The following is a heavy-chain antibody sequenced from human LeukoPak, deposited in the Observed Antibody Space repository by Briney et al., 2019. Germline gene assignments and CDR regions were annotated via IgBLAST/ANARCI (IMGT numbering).Heavy chain of an antibody. J-gene: IGHJ4*02. V-gene: IGHV3-21*04. Sequence: GGSLRLSCAASGFALRSYSVTWVRQAPGKGLEWVSSISSTSAYIYYAESVKGRFSISRDNVDNVVHLQMSSLRSEDTAVYYCARDQERWLQLGYFDYWGQGTLVTVSS. CDR1: GFALRSYS. CDR3: ARDQERWLQLGYFDY. D-gene: IGHD5-24*01. CDR2: ISSTSAYI.